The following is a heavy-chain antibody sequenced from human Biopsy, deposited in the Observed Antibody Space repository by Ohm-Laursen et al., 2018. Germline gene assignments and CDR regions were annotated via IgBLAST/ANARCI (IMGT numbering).Heavy chain of an antibody. D-gene: IGHD1/OR15-1a*01. CDR3: ARGGGYNWNNGWFDP. J-gene: IGHJ5*02. Sequence: VSVKVSCKASGYTFTTYYIHWVRQAPGQGLEWMGIINPGGNSTAYTQNFQGRVTMTWDTSTTTVYMELSGLRSEDTAVYYCARGGGYNWNNGWFDPWGQGTLVTVSS. CDR2: INPGGNST. CDR1: GYTFTTYY. V-gene: IGHV1-46*01.